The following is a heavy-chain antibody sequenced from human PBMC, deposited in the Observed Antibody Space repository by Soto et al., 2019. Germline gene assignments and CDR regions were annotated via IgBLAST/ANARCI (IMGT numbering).Heavy chain of an antibody. CDR3: TRDLYCTDGVFSYYDYGMDV. D-gene: IGHD2-8*01. CDR2: SSSRSSGATI. V-gene: IGHV3-48*02. J-gene: IGHJ6*02. CDR1: GFTFRSYS. Sequence: SLRLSCAASGFTFRSYSMNWVGQAPGRGVEGVAFSSSRSSGATIYYAETVKGRFTISRDNARKSVDLQMNRLRDENTAIYYCTRDLYCTDGVFSYYDYGMDVWGQGNTVTVSS.